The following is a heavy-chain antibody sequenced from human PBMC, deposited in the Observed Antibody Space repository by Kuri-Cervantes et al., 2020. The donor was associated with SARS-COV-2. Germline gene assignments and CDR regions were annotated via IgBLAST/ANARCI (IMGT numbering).Heavy chain of an antibody. J-gene: IGHJ4*02. Sequence: GGSLRLSCAASRFAFDTYSMNWVRQAPGKGLEWVAVISYDGSNKYYADSVKGRFTISRDNSKNTLYLQMNSLRAEDTAVYYCAKDKGWLRQTAGLDYWGQGTLVTVSS. CDR1: RFAFDTYS. CDR2: ISYDGSNK. V-gene: IGHV3-30*18. D-gene: IGHD5-12*01. CDR3: AKDKGWLRQTAGLDY.